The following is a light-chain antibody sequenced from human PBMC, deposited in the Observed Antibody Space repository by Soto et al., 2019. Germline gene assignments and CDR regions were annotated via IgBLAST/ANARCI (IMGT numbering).Light chain of an antibody. CDR1: QSVSSN. J-gene: IGKJ3*01. CDR3: QQYNNWPLT. Sequence: EIVMTQSPATLSVSLGERATLSCRASQSVSSNLAWYQQKPGQAPRLLIYGASTRATGIPARFSGSGSGTEFTLTISSLQSEDFAVYYCQQYNNWPLTFGPGTKGDIK. V-gene: IGKV3-15*01. CDR2: GAS.